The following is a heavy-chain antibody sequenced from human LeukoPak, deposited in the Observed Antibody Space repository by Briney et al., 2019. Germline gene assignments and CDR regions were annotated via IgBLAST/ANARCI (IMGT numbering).Heavy chain of an antibody. CDR2: ISYDGSNK. D-gene: IGHD4-17*01. CDR3: ASRTVTTLPGYYYYGMDV. V-gene: IGHV3-30-3*01. Sequence: PGGSLRVSCAASGFTFSSYAMHWVRQAPGKGLEWVAVISYDGSNKYYADSVKGRFTISRDNSKNTLYLQMNSLRAEDTAVYYCASRTVTTLPGYYYYGMDVWGQGTTVTVSS. CDR1: GFTFSSYA. J-gene: IGHJ6*02.